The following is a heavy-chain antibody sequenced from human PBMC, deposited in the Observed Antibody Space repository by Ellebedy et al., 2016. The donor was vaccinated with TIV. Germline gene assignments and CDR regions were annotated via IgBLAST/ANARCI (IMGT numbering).Heavy chain of an antibody. Sequence: MPSETLSLTCTVSGGSIRNYYCTWIRQPPGKGLEWIGHMYYSGSSNYNPSLKSRVTMSIATSKNQFPLKMSSVTAADTAVYYCAASESADSDYWGPGTLVTVSS. V-gene: IGHV4-59*01. D-gene: IGHD2-2*01. CDR3: AASESADSDY. CDR1: GGSIRNYY. CDR2: MYYSGSS. J-gene: IGHJ4*02.